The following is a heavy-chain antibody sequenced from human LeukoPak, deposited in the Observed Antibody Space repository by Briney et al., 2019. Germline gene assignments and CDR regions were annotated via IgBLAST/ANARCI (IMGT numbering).Heavy chain of an antibody. CDR1: GFRFSDYW. D-gene: IGHD3-22*01. J-gene: IGHJ4*02. CDR2: VNKDGIDT. CDR3: ASSNYYDSSGYYGIIDY. Sequence: GGSLRLSCAASGFRFSDYWMHWVRQAPGKGLVWVSRVNKDGIDTTYADSVKGRFTISRNNAKNSLYLQMNSLRAEDTAVYYCASSNYYDSSGYYGIIDYWGQGTLVTVSS. V-gene: IGHV3-74*03.